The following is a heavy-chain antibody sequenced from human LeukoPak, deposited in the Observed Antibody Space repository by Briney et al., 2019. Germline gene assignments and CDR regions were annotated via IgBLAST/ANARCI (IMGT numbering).Heavy chain of an antibody. CDR3: ARDFYGDDGHHPFDY. Sequence: PSETLSLTCSVSGGSISNYYWNWIRQPAGKGLGWIGRIYASGSTNYNPSLKSRVTISMDKSKNHFSLNLKSVTAADTGFYYCARDFYGDDGHHPFDYWGQGIQVTVSS. D-gene: IGHD2/OR15-2a*01. J-gene: IGHJ4*02. CDR1: GGSISNYY. CDR2: IYASGST. V-gene: IGHV4-4*07.